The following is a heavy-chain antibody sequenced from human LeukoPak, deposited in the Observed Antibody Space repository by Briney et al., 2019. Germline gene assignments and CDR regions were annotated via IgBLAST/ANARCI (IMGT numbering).Heavy chain of an antibody. D-gene: IGHD1-26*01. Sequence: PSETLSLTCTVSGGSISSGSYYWSWIRQPAGKGLEWIGRIYTSGSTNYNPSLKSRVTISVDTSKNQFSLKLSSVTAADTAVYYCARVSMGATTSWGQGTLVTVSS. CDR3: ARVSMGATTS. CDR1: GGSISSGSYY. J-gene: IGHJ5*02. CDR2: IYTSGST. V-gene: IGHV4-61*02.